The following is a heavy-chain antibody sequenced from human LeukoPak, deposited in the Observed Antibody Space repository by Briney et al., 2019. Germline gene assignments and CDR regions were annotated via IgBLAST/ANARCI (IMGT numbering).Heavy chain of an antibody. V-gene: IGHV1-2*02. CDR2: INPNSGGT. CDR1: GYTFTGYY. Sequence: GASVKVSCKASGYTFTGYYTHWVRQAPGQGLEWMGWINPNSGGTNYAQKFQGRVTMTRDTSISTAYMELSRLRSDDTAAYYCARGYPLSTTAAGTYFQHWGQGTLVTVSS. D-gene: IGHD6-13*01. J-gene: IGHJ1*01. CDR3: ARGYPLSTTAAGTYFQH.